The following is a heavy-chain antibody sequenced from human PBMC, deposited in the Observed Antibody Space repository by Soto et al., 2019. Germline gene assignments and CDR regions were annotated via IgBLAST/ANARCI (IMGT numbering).Heavy chain of an antibody. D-gene: IGHD6-13*01. CDR1: GFTVSSNY. J-gene: IGHJ5*02. CDR2: IYSDGST. V-gene: IGHV3-53*04. CDR3: ARVGYCIYWPLLFTWFDT. Sequence: PGGSLRLSCAASGFTVSSNYMTWIRQAPGKGLEWVSIIYSDGSTYYADSVRGRFTISRHNSKNTLYLQMNSLRAEDTAVYYCARVGYCIYWPLLFTWFDTWGQGTLLTVSA.